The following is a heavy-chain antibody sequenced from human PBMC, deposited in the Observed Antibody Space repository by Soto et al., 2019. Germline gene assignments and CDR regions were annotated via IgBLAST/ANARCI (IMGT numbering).Heavy chain of an antibody. CDR1: GGTFSSYA. V-gene: IGHV1-69*06. Sequence: QVQLVQSGAEVKKPGSSVKVSCKASGGTFSSYAISWVRQAPGQGLEWMGGIIPIFGTANYAQQFQGRVTITADKSTSTAHMELSRLRSEGTAVYYCARAITLVRGVPPWQSYYYYGMDVWGQGTTVTVSS. CDR2: IIPIFGTA. CDR3: ARAITLVRGVPPWQSYYYYGMDV. J-gene: IGHJ6*02. D-gene: IGHD3-10*01.